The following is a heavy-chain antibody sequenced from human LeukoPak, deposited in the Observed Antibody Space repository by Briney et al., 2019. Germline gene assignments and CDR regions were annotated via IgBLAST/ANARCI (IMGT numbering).Heavy chain of an antibody. J-gene: IGHJ4*02. CDR3: ARGDWTNLWPFFNC. D-gene: IGHD1-1*01. CDR1: VYTFTNYN. V-gene: IGHV1-8*01. CDR2: MNPNNNNT. Sequence: ASVKVSCKASVYTFTNYNINWVRQAPGQGLEWMGWMNPNNNNTDYAQKFQGRVTLTGHTSISTAYMELSRLRSEDTAVYYCARGDWTNLWPFFNCWGEGALVTASS.